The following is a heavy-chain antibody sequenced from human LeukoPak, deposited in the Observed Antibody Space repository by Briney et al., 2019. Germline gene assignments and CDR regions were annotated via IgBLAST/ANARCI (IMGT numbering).Heavy chain of an antibody. CDR3: APRVVGSAPFDY. V-gene: IGHV3-23*01. Sequence: HPGGSLRLSCAASGFTFSTYAMGWVRQAPGKGLEWVSAISGSTGRTYYADSVKGRFTISRDNSKNTLYLQMNNLRAEDTAVYYCAPRVVGSAPFDYWGQGTLVTVSS. CDR2: ISGSTGRT. D-gene: IGHD2-15*01. J-gene: IGHJ4*02. CDR1: GFTFSTYA.